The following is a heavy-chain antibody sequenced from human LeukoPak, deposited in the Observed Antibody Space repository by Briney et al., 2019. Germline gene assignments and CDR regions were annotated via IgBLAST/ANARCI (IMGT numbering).Heavy chain of an antibody. J-gene: IGHJ6*02. CDR3: ARAPRGVGTYYYYGMDV. CDR2: IYYSGST. V-gene: IGHV4-39*07. Sequence: SETLSLTFTVSGGSISSSSYYRGWIRQPPGKGLEWIGSIYYSGSTYYNPSLKSRVTISVDTSKNQFSLKLSSVTAADTAVYYCARAPRGVGTYYYYGMDVWGQGTTVTVSS. D-gene: IGHD3-10*01. CDR1: GGSISSSSYY.